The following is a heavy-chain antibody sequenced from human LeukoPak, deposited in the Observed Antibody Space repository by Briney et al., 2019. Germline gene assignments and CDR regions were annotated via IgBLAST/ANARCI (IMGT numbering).Heavy chain of an antibody. V-gene: IGHV4-59*01. J-gene: IGHJ6*03. D-gene: IGHD3-16*01. CDR2: IYYSGGT. CDR3: ARETSQKGADYMDV. CDR1: GASTITYY. Sequence: SETLSLTCPVSGASTITYYPTCLRQPPGKGLEWIGYIYYSGGTNYNPSLKSRLTISVDTSKKQFSLKLRSVTAADTAVYYCARETSQKGADYMDVWGKGTTVTISS.